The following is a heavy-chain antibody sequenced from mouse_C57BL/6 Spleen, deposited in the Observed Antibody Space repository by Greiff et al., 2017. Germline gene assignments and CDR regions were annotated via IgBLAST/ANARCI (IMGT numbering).Heavy chain of an antibody. Sequence: EVKLMESGGGLMKPGGSLKLSCAASGFTFSSYAMSWVRQTPEKRLEWVATISDGGGYTYYPDNVKGRFTPSRDNAKNNLYLQMSHLKSEDTAMYYCARVNDFYYYAMDYWGQGTSVTVSS. CDR2: ISDGGGYT. D-gene: IGHD2-13*01. CDR1: GFTFSSYA. CDR3: ARVNDFYYYAMDY. V-gene: IGHV5-4*03. J-gene: IGHJ4*01.